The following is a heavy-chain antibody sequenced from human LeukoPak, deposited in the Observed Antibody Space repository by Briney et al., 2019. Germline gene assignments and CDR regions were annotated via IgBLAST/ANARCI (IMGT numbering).Heavy chain of an antibody. CDR3: ARATPYYYDSSGYYDLDY. J-gene: IGHJ4*02. CDR1: GFTFSSYA. V-gene: IGHV3-30-3*01. D-gene: IGHD3-22*01. Sequence: PGRSLRLSCAASGFTFSSYAMHWVRQAPGKGLEWVAVISYDGSNKYYADSVKGRFTISRDNSKNTLYLQMNSLRAEDTAVYYCARATPYYYDSSGYYDLDYWGQGTLVTVSS. CDR2: ISYDGSNK.